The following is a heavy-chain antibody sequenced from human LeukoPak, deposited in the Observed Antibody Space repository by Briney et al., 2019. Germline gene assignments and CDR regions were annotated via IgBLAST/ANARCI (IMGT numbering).Heavy chain of an antibody. CDR3: ARGGSSTSLDFDY. V-gene: IGHV4-59*01. CDR1: GGSISSYY. Sequence: KPSETLSLTCTVSGGSISSYYWSWIRQPPGKGLEWIGYIYYSGSTNYNPSLKSRVTISVDTSKNQFSLKLSSVTAADTAVYYCARGGSSTSLDFDYWGQGTLVTVSS. CDR2: IYYSGST. J-gene: IGHJ4*02. D-gene: IGHD2-2*01.